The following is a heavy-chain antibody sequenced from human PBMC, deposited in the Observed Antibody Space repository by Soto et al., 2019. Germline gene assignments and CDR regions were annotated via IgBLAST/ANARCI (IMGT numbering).Heavy chain of an antibody. CDR2: FSAYNGNT. Sequence: QVQLVQSGAEVKKPGASVKVSCKASGYTFTSYGISWVRQAPGQGLEWLGWFSAYNGNTNYSQKLQGRVPMTTETSPSTAYMELWSLRADDTAVYCFAREYYYGSGPWYWGQGNLVTVSS. V-gene: IGHV1-18*01. CDR1: GYTFTSYG. CDR3: AREYYYGSGPWY. J-gene: IGHJ4*02. D-gene: IGHD3-10*01.